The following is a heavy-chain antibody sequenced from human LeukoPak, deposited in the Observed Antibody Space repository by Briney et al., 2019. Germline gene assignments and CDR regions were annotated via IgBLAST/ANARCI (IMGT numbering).Heavy chain of an antibody. J-gene: IGHJ3*01. D-gene: IGHD5-18*01. CDR2: AHSRGHT. V-gene: IGHV4-59*01. Sequence: SETLSLTCTVSGGSIRTDYWSWIRQAPGKGLEWIGYAHSRGHTRSNPSLESRATISVDMSNNHLSLRLTSVTAADTAVYYCARDSYDYDSHFEDVFDSWGQGTMVTVSS. CDR3: ARDSYDYDSHFEDVFDS. CDR1: GGSIRTDY.